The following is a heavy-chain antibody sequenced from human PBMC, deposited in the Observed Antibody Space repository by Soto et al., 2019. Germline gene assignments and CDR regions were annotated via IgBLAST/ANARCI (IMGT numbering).Heavy chain of an antibody. D-gene: IGHD3-22*01. J-gene: IGHJ6*02. CDR3: ARIEYYYDSSGYYQPRNGIDD. Sequence: SVKVSCKASGGTFSSYAISWVRQAPGQGLEWMGGIIPIFGTANYAQKFQGRVTITADESTSTAYMELSSLRSEDTAVYYCARIEYYYDSSGYYQPRNGIDDCGQRNTFPAPS. CDR1: GGTFSSYA. V-gene: IGHV1-69*13. CDR2: IIPIFGTA.